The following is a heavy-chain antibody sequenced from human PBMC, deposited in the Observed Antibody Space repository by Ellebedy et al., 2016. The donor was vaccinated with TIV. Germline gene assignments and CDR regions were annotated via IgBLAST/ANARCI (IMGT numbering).Heavy chain of an antibody. CDR2: IKHVGSEE. CDR1: GFDFSTYW. D-gene: IGHD6-13*01. CDR3: ARAGTAAGTKTDY. Sequence: PGGSLRLSCAASGFDFSTYWMTWVRQAPGKGLEWVANIKHVGSEEYYVDSLKGRFTISRDNAKKSMYLQMSSLRADDTAVYYCARAGTAAGTKTDYWGQGTLVTVSS. V-gene: IGHV3-7*03. J-gene: IGHJ4*02.